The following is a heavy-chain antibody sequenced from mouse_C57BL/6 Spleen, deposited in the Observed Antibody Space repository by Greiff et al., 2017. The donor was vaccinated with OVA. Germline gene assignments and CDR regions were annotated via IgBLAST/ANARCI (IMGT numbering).Heavy chain of an antibody. CDR1: GFTFSDYY. CDR2: INYDGSST. J-gene: IGHJ2*01. V-gene: IGHV5-16*01. D-gene: IGHD2-5*01. CDR3: ARGRSNYPYYCDY. Sequence: EVKVEESEGGLVQPGSSMKLSCTASGFTFSDYYMAWVRQVPEKGLEWVANINYDGSSTYYLDSLKSRFIISRDNAKNILYLQMSSLKSEDTATYYCARGRSNYPYYCDYWGQGTTLTVSS.